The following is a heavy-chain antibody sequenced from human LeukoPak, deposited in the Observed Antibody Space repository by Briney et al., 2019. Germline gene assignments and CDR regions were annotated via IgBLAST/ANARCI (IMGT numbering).Heavy chain of an antibody. V-gene: IGHV1-2*02. Sequence: ASVKVSCKASGYTFTGYYMHWVRQAPGQGLEWMGWINPNSGGTNYAQKFQGRVTMTRDTSISTAYMELSRLRSDDTAVYYCARVRGAGLELLDWFDPWGQGTLVTVSS. CDR1: GYTFTGYY. CDR2: INPNSGGT. D-gene: IGHD1-7*01. CDR3: ARVRGAGLELLDWFDP. J-gene: IGHJ5*02.